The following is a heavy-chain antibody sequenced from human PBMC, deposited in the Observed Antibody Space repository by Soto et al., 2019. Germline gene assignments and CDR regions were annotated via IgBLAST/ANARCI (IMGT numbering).Heavy chain of an antibody. Sequence: GGSLRLSCAASGFTFSSYSMNWVRQAPGKGLEWVSSISSSSSYIYYADSVKGRFTFSRDNAKNSLYLQMNSLRAEETAVYYCASLGIVVVVAAPNDAFDIWGQGTMVTVSS. V-gene: IGHV3-21*01. CDR1: GFTFSSYS. CDR2: ISSSSSYI. J-gene: IGHJ3*02. CDR3: ASLGIVVVVAAPNDAFDI. D-gene: IGHD2-15*01.